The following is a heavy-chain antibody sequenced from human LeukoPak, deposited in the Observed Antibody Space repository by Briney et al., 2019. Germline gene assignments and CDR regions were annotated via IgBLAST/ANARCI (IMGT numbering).Heavy chain of an antibody. CDR2: INHSGST. CDR1: GGSFSGYY. V-gene: IGHV4-34*01. J-gene: IGHJ5*02. CDR3: ARRYYDFWSGSRGWFDP. Sequence: SETLSLTCAVYGGSFSGYYWSWIRQPPGKGLEWIGEINHSGSTNYNPSLKSRVTISVDTSKNQFSLKLSSVTAADTAVYYCARRYYDFWSGSRGWFDPWGQGTLVTVSS. D-gene: IGHD3-3*01.